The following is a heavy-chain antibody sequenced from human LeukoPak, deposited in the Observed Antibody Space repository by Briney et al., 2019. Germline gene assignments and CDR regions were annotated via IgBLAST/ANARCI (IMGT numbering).Heavy chain of an antibody. J-gene: IGHJ4*02. V-gene: IGHV1-2*02. CDR1: GYTFTGYY. Sequence: ASVKVSCKASGYTFTGYYMHWVRQAPGQGLEWMGWINPNSGGTNYAQKFQGRVTMTRDTSISTAYMELSRLRSDDTALYYCAKDLRKDGIWDIDYWGQGTLVTVSS. D-gene: IGHD1-14*01. CDR2: INPNSGGT. CDR3: AKDLRKDGIWDIDY.